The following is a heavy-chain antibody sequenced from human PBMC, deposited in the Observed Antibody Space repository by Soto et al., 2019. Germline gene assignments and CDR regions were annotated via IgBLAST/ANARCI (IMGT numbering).Heavy chain of an antibody. D-gene: IGHD5-18*01. CDR3: ARAPGYSYGSSQYYYYGMDV. J-gene: IGHJ6*02. CDR1: GGTFSSYT. Sequence: SVKVSCKASGGTFSSYTISWVRQAPGQGLEWMGRIIPILGTANYAQKFQGRVTITADESTSTAYMELSSLRSEDTAVYYCARAPGYSYGSSQYYYYGMDVWGQGTTVTVSS. V-gene: IGHV1-69*08. CDR2: IIPILGTA.